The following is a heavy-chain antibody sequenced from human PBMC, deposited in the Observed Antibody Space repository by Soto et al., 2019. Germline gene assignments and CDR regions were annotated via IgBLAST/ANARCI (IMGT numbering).Heavy chain of an antibody. CDR3: ARGYCSGGSCYSGSWYFDL. D-gene: IGHD2-15*01. Sequence: QVQLQESGPGLVKPSGTLSLTCAVSGGSISSSNWWSWVRQPPGKGLEWIGEIYHSGSTNYNPSLKSRFTISVDKSKNQFSLKLSSVTAADTAVYYCARGYCSGGSCYSGSWYFDLWGRGTLVTVSS. V-gene: IGHV4-4*02. CDR1: GGSISSSNW. J-gene: IGHJ2*01. CDR2: IYHSGST.